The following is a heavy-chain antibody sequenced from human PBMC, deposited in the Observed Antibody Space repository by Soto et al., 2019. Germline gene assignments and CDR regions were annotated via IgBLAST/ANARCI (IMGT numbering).Heavy chain of an antibody. D-gene: IGHD6-19*01. CDR2: IYYSGST. J-gene: IGHJ4*02. Sequence: QVQLQESGPGLVKPSETLSLTCTVSGDSISTYYWSWIRQPPGKGLEWIGYIYYSGSTNYNPSLKSRVTISVDTSKNQFSLKLTSVTAADTAVYYCARRYSSAWLFDCWGQGTLVTVSS. CDR1: GDSISTYY. CDR3: ARRYSSAWLFDC. V-gene: IGHV4-59*01.